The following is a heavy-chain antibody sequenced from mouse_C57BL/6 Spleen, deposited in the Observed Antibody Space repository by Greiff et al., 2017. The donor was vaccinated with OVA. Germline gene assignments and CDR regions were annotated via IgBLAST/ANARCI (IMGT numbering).Heavy chain of an antibody. J-gene: IGHJ2*01. CDR1: GYTFTSYW. CDR3: ARGVDY. Sequence: QVQLQQPGAELVKPGASVNLSCKASGYTFTSYWMQWVKQRPGQGLEWIGEIDPSDSYTNYNQKFKGKATLTVDTSSSTAYMQLSSLTSEDSAVYYCARGVDYWGKGTTLTVSS. CDR2: IDPSDSYT. V-gene: IGHV1-50*01.